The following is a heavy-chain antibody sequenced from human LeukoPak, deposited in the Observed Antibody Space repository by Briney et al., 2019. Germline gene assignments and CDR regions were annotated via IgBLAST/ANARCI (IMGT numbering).Heavy chain of an antibody. V-gene: IGHV4-39*07. CDR3: ASVAQTGILGRGYIDH. J-gene: IGHJ4*02. CDR2: IPYSGST. CDR1: GGFIISGSHF. Sequence: SETLSLTCSVSGGFIISGSHFWGWIRQPPGKGLEYIGSIPYSGSTYYNPSLNSRVTISVDTSKNLFSLNLYSVTAADTAVYYCASVAQTGILGRGYIDHWGQGILVTVSS. D-gene: IGHD7-27*01.